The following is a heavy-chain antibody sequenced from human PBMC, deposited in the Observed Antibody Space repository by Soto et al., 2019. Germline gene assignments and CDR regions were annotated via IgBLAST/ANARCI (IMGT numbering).Heavy chain of an antibody. J-gene: IGHJ5*01. CDR2: INHSGGV. Sequence: SETLSLTCAVYGGSFSCHSWTWIRQSPGKGLEWIGDINHSGGVNYSPSLKSRVTISLDTSKNQFSLTLSAVTAADTAMYYCSTRAYDTNGYYRFDTWGQGTLVTVSS. CDR3: STRAYDTNGYYRFDT. V-gene: IGHV4-34*01. CDR1: GGSFSCHS. D-gene: IGHD3-22*01.